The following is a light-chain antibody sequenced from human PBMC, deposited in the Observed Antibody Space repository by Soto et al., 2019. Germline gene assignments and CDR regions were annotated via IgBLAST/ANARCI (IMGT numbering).Light chain of an antibody. CDR2: GNS. Sequence: QSVLTQPPSVSGAPGQRVTISCTGSSSNIGAGYDVHWYQQLPGTAPKLLIYGNSNRPSGVPDRFSGSKSGTSASLAITGLRDEDEADYYCQSYDSSLSGWVFGGRTKLTVL. CDR3: QSYDSSLSGWV. CDR1: SSNIGAGYD. J-gene: IGLJ3*02. V-gene: IGLV1-40*01.